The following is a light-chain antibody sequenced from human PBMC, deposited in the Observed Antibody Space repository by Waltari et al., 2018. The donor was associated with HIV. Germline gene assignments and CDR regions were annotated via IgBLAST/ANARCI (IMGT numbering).Light chain of an antibody. CDR1: SGPVTSGHY. CDR2: DTN. V-gene: IGLV7-46*01. Sequence: QAVVTQEPALTVSPGGTVTLTCGSSSGPVTSGHYPHWFQQKPGQAPRALIYDTNNKHSWTPARFSGSLLGGKAALTLSGAQPEDEDDYFCLLSYSGARPAIFGGGTKLSVL. CDR3: LLSYSGARPAI. J-gene: IGLJ2*01.